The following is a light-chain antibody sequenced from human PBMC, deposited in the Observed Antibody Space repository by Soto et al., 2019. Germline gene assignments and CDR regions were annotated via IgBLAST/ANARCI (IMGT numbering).Light chain of an antibody. Sequence: DIVLTQSPVTLSLSPGERATLSCRASQSVSSYLAWYQQKPGQAPRLLIYDASNRATGIPARFSGSGSGTDFTLTISSPEPEDFAVYYCQQRSNWFGQGTKVDI. CDR1: QSVSSY. V-gene: IGKV3-11*01. J-gene: IGKJ1*01. CDR3: QQRSNW. CDR2: DAS.